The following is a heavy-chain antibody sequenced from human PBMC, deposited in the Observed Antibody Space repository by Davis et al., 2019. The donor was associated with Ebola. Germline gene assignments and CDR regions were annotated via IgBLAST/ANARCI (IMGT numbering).Heavy chain of an antibody. Sequence: GESLKISCAASGFTFRDYSMHWVRQAPGKGLEWVSFISSRSRTIYYADSVKGRFTISRDNSKNTLYLQMNSLRAEDTAVYYCARDGDYRMDVWGQGTTVTVSS. J-gene: IGHJ6*02. CDR2: ISSRSRTI. D-gene: IGHD4-17*01. V-gene: IGHV3-48*01. CDR3: ARDGDYRMDV. CDR1: GFTFRDYS.